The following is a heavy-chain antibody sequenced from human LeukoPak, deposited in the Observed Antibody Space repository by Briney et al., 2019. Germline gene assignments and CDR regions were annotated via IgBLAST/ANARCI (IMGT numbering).Heavy chain of an antibody. Sequence: GGSLRLSCAASGFTFSKYWMQWVRQAPGKGLEWVANMKQDGSEIYYADSVKGRFTIARDNAKNSLYLQMNNLRAEDTAVYYCAKREGYSIFDYWGQGTLVTVSS. J-gene: IGHJ4*02. CDR2: MKQDGSEI. D-gene: IGHD5-24*01. V-gene: IGHV3-7*03. CDR1: GFTFSKYW. CDR3: AKREGYSIFDY.